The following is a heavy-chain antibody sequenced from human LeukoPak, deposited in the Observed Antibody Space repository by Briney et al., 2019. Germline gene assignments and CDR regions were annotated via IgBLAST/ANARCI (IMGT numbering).Heavy chain of an antibody. Sequence: GGSLRLSCAASGFTFSSYWMHWVRQAPGKGLVWVSRINSDGSSTSYADSVKGRFTISRDNAKNTLYLQMNSLRAEDTAVYYCAKDGVVLRYFDWSSSGHPDYWGQGTLVTVSS. D-gene: IGHD3-9*01. CDR3: AKDGVVLRYFDWSSSGHPDY. V-gene: IGHV3-74*01. J-gene: IGHJ4*02. CDR2: INSDGSST. CDR1: GFTFSSYW.